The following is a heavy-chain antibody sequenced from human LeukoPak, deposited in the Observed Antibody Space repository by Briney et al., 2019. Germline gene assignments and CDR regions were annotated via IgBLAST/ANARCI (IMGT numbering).Heavy chain of an antibody. CDR1: GFTFSSYA. CDR2: ISHDGSNK. V-gene: IGHV3-30-3*01. J-gene: IGHJ4*02. Sequence: GGSLRLSCAASGFTFSSYAMHWVRQAPGKGLEGVAVISHDGSNKYYADSVKGRFTISRDNSKNTLYLQMNSLGPEDTAVCYCARAGLRGVIPDYWGQGTLVTVSS. D-gene: IGHD3-10*01. CDR3: ARAGLRGVIPDY.